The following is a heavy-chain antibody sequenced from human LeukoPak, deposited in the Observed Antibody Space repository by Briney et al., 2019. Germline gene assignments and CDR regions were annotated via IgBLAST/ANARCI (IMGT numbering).Heavy chain of an antibody. Sequence: GGSLRPSCAASGFTFSSYTMSWVRQAPGKGLEWVSTITTSDGNTYYADSVKGRFTVSRDNSKNTLFLQMNSLRAEDTAVYYCAKDGGLWVSAHWGDSWGRGTLVTVSS. D-gene: IGHD7-27*01. CDR2: ITTSDGNT. J-gene: IGHJ4*02. V-gene: IGHV3-23*01. CDR3: AKDGGLWVSAHWGDS. CDR1: GFTFSSYT.